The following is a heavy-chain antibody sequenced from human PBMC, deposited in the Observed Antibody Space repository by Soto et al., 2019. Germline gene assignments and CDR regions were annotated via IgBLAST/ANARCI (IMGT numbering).Heavy chain of an antibody. D-gene: IGHD3-10*01. J-gene: IGHJ5*02. CDR1: GGSISSGGYY. CDR2: IYYSGST. CDR3: VRTEGYGSGSYYNVGWFDP. V-gene: IGHV4-31*03. Sequence: LSLTCTVSGGSISSGGYYWSWIRQHPGKGLEWIGYIYYSGSTYYNPSLKSRVTISVDTSKNQFSLKLSSVTAADTAVYYCVRTEGYGSGSYYNVGWFDPWGQGTLVTVSS.